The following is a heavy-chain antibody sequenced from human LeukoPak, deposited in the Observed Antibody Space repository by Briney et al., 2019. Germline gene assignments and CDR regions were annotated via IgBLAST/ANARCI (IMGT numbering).Heavy chain of an antibody. CDR2: IWYDGSNK. CDR3: ASGDKRWELQGNYFDY. D-gene: IGHD1-26*01. J-gene: IGHJ4*02. V-gene: IGHV3-33*08. Sequence: PGGSLRLSCAASGFTFSSYGMHWVRQAPGKGLEWVAVIWYDGSNKYYADSVKGRFTISRDNSKNTLYLQMNSLRAEDTAVYYCASGDKRWELQGNYFDYWGQGTLVTVSS. CDR1: GFTFSSYG.